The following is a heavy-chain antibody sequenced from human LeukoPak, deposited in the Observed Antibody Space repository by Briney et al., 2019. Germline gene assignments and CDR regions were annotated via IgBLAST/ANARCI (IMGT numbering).Heavy chain of an antibody. Sequence: GGSLRLSCAASGFTFSSYGMNWVRRAPGKGLEWVSAITDSGVSTYYADSVKGRFTVSRDNSKNTLYLQMNSLRAEDTAVYYCARDLVVEMATAAEDGGGQGTRVTVSS. CDR3: ARDLVVEMATAAEDG. V-gene: IGHV3-23*01. D-gene: IGHD5-24*01. J-gene: IGHJ4*02. CDR1: GFTFSSYG. CDR2: ITDSGVST.